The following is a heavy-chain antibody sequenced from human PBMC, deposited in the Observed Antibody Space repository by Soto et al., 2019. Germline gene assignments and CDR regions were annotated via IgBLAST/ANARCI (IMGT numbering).Heavy chain of an antibody. CDR2: IIPILGIA. D-gene: IGHD3-22*01. CDR1: GGTFSSYT. J-gene: IGHJ4*02. Sequence: SVKVSCKASGGTFSSYTISWVRQAPGKGREWMGRIIPILGIANYTQKFQGRVTITADKSTSTAYMELSSLRSEDTAVYYCARPEANYYDSSAHGFDYWGQGTLVTVSS. V-gene: IGHV1-69*02. CDR3: ARPEANYYDSSAHGFDY.